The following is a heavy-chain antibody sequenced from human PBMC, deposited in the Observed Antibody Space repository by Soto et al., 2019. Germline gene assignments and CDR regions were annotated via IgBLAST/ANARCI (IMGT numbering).Heavy chain of an antibody. Sequence: QVRLIQSGPEMMQPGASVRVSCKASGFTALSYAFHWVRQAPGQGPEWLGWLNGGVHGSSYSQRXXGXXTISRDPSANTVYLEVNALTSEDTAVYYCAREVKGVTSFDYWGQGTLVTVSS. CDR3: AREVKGVTSFDY. J-gene: IGHJ4*02. D-gene: IGHD3-10*01. CDR1: GFTALSYA. V-gene: IGHV1-3*01. CDR2: LNGGVHGS.